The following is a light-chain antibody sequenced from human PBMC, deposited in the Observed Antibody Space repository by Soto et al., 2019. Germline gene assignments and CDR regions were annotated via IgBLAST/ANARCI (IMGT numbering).Light chain of an antibody. J-gene: IGKJ4*01. CDR3: QQSYSTLT. CDR1: QGINTF. V-gene: IGKV1-39*01. Sequence: IQLTQSPSSLSASVGDRVTIPCRASQGINTFLAWYQQKPGKAPKLLIYAASSLQSGVPSRFSGSGSGTDFTLTISSLQPEDFATYYCQQSYSTLTFGGGTKVDIK. CDR2: AAS.